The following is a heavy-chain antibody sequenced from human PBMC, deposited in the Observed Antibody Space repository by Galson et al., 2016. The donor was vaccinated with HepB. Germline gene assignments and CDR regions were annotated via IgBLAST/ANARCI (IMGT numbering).Heavy chain of an antibody. D-gene: IGHD2-2*01. J-gene: IGHJ5*02. CDR2: INPDDSDT. V-gene: IGHV5-51*01. Sequence: QSGAEVKKPGESLKISCKGSGYSFSSYWIGWVRQMPGKGLEWMGIINPDDSDTIYSPSFQGQVTISADKSISTAYLQWSSLKASDTAMYYCARRVRGHCSGTSCHSGRETNWFETNWFDPWGQGTLVTVSS. CDR3: ARRVRGHCSGTSCHSGRETNWFETNWFDP. CDR1: GYSFSSYW.